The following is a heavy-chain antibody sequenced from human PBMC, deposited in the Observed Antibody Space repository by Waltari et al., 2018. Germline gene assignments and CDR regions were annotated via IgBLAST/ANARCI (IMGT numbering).Heavy chain of an antibody. J-gene: IGHJ6*03. Sequence: EVQLVESGGGLVQPGGSLRLSCVASGFPFRSYFMSWLRQAPGKGLEWVANIKQDGSEKYCVDSVKGRFTISRDNAENSLSLQMNSLRAEDTAVYYCARYVRPIYYMDVWGKGTTVTVSS. CDR3: ARYVRPIYYMDV. CDR2: IKQDGSEK. D-gene: IGHD3-10*02. V-gene: IGHV3-7*04. CDR1: GFPFRSYF.